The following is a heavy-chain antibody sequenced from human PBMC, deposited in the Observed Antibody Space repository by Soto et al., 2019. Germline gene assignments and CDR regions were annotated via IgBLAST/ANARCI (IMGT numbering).Heavy chain of an antibody. CDR3: ARGSAFIGLEY. D-gene: IGHD1-26*01. V-gene: IGHV3-30-3*01. J-gene: IGHJ4*02. CDR2: ISYDGSNK. Sequence: PGGSLRLSCAASGFTFCDYYMSWIRQAPGKGLEWVAVISYDGSNKYYADSVKGRFTISRDNTKDSLYLQMNSLRAEDTAIYYCARGSAFIGLEYWGQGTPVTVSS. CDR1: GFTFCDYY.